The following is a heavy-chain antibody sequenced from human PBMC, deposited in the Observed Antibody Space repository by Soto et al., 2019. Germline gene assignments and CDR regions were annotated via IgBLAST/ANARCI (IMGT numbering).Heavy chain of an antibody. V-gene: IGHV4-31*03. J-gene: IGHJ4*02. D-gene: IGHD3-22*01. Sequence: QVQLQESGPGLVKPSQTLFLTCTVSGGSISSGTYYWSWIRQHPGKGLEWIGYISHSGSTYYNPSLASRISIAVDTSKNHFSLRLSSVTAADTAVYYCARDRNFFHSSGPDYWGQGTLVTVSS. CDR3: ARDRNFFHSSGPDY. CDR2: ISHSGST. CDR1: GGSISSGTYY.